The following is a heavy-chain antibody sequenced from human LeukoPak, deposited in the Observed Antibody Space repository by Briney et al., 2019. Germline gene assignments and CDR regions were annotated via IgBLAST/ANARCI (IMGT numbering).Heavy chain of an antibody. V-gene: IGHV4-39*07. CDR3: ASRRVRGVIIPSPPSLDY. CDR2: IYYSGST. CDR1: GGSISSRSYY. Sequence: SETLSLTCTVSGGSISSRSYYWGWIRQPPGKGLEWIGSIYYSGSTYYNPSLKSRVTISVDTSKNQFSLKLSSVTAADTAVYYCASRRVRGVIIPSPPSLDYWGQGTLVTVSS. D-gene: IGHD3-10*02. J-gene: IGHJ4*02.